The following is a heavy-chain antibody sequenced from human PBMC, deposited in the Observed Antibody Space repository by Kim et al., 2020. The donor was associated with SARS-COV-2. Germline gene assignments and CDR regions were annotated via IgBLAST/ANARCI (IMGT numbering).Heavy chain of an antibody. V-gene: IGHV3-30*04. CDR1: GFTFSSYA. D-gene: IGHD6-13*01. CDR3: ARDQSGIAAAGQNYYGMDV. Sequence: GGSLRLSCAASGFTFSSYAMHWVRQAPGKGLEWVAVISYDGSNKYYADSVKGRFTISRDNSKNTLYLQMNSLRAEDTAVYYCARDQSGIAAAGQNYYGMDVWGQGTTVTVSS. J-gene: IGHJ6*02. CDR2: ISYDGSNK.